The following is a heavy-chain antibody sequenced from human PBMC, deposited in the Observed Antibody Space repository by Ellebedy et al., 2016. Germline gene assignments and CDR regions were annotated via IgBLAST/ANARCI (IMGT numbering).Heavy chain of an antibody. V-gene: IGHV3-23*01. J-gene: IGHJ4*02. CDR2: ISGSAIST. D-gene: IGHD3-16*02. Sequence: GESLKISCAASGFIFKNHAMSWVRQAPGKGLEWVSTISGSAISTYYTDSVKDRFTISSDESKNTVFLQMNSLRAEDTATYYCARDLGGFLGFDSWGQGTVVTVSS. CDR1: GFIFKNHA. CDR3: ARDLGGFLGFDS.